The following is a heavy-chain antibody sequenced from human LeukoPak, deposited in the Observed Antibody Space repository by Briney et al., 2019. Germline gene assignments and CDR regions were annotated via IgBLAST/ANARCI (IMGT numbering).Heavy chain of an antibody. CDR3: AKEGSYYYDSSGSFDY. CDR1: GFTFSVYG. V-gene: IGHV3-30*18. D-gene: IGHD3-22*01. J-gene: IGHJ4*02. CDR2: ISFDGSNK. Sequence: GGSLRLSCAASGFTFSVYGMSWVRQAPGKGLEWVAFISFDGSNKYYADSVKGRFTISRDNSKNTLYLQMNSLRAEDTAVYYCAKEGSYYYDSSGSFDYWGQGTLVTVSS.